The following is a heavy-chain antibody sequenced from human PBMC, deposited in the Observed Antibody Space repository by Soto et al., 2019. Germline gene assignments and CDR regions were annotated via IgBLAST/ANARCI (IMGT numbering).Heavy chain of an antibody. J-gene: IGHJ3*02. D-gene: IGHD2-8*01. V-gene: IGHV4-31*03. Sequence: QVQLQESGPGLVKPSQTLSLSCTVSGVSISSGGCYWSWIRQHPVKGLEWIGYIHYTRSTYYNPSLKSRVTISVDTSRNESSLKMSSMTAADAAVCYCARKCTEFSDALDIWGQGTMVTVS. CDR2: IHYTRST. CDR3: ARKCTEFSDALDI. CDR1: GVSISSGGCY.